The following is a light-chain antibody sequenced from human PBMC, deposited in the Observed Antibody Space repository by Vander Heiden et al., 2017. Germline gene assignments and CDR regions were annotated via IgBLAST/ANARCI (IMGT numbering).Light chain of an antibody. V-gene: IGKV6-21*01. J-gene: IGKJ1*01. CDR2: DAS. CDR3: QQSSSLRWT. Sequence: EIVLTQPPDFQSLTPKEKVTITCQASQSIGSSLHWYQQKPDQSPKLLIKDASQSYSGVPSRFSGSGSGTDFTLTINSLEAEDAATYYCQQSSSLRWTFGQGTKVEIK. CDR1: QSIGSS.